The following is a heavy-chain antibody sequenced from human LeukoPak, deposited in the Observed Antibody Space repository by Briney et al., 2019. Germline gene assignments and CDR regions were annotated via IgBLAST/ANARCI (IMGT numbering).Heavy chain of an antibody. CDR2: IYYSGST. D-gene: IGHD1-14*01. J-gene: IGHJ5*02. CDR1: GGSISSRSYH. CDR3: ARVPTGWFDP. Sequence: SETLSLTCTVSGGSISSRSYHWGWIRQPPGKGLEWIGSIYYSGSTYYNPSLKSRVTISVDTSKNQFSLKLSSVTAADTAVYYCARVPTGWFDPWGQGTLVTVSS. V-gene: IGHV4-39*07.